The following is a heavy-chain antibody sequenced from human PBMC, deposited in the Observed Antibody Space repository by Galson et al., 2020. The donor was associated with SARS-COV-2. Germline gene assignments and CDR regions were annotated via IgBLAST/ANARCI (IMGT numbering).Heavy chain of an antibody. J-gene: IGHJ6*02. Sequence: GGSLRLSCAASGFTFSSFGMHWVRQAPGKGLEWVAIISSDGSNKYYADSVKGRFTISRVNSRNTLYLQVNSLRAEDTAMYYCAKDSRIDYGGNPGYFYYYYGMNVWGQGTTVTVSS. CDR3: AKDSRIDYGGNPGYFYYYYGMNV. V-gene: IGHV3-30*18. CDR2: ISSDGSNK. CDR1: GFTFSSFG. D-gene: IGHD4-17*01.